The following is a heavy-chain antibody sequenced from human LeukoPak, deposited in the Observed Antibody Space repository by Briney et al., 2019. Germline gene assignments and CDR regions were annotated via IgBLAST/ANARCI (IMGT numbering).Heavy chain of an antibody. D-gene: IGHD2-15*01. J-gene: IGHJ3*02. V-gene: IGHV3-74*01. CDR1: GFSFSSYW. CDR2: IQYDGSTT. Sequence: GGSLRLSCAASGFSFSSYWMHWVRQVPGKGLVWVARIQYDGSTTNYADSVKGRFTISRDNAKKTLYVQMTSLRAEDTAVYHCARALVAGVTLNALDIWGQGTMVTVSS. CDR3: ARALVAGVTLNALDI.